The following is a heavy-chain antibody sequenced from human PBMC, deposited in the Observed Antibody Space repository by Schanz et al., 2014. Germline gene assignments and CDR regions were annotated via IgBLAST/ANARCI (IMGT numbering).Heavy chain of an antibody. CDR3: ARGREVVAKIFDV. D-gene: IGHD3-22*01. Sequence: EVQLVESGGGLVQPRGSLRLSCAASEFSFSSFGMNWVRQAPGKGLEWVSYISSSSSTIYYADSVKGRFTISRDNAKNSLYLQMNSLRAEDTGMYYCARGREVVAKIFDVWGQGTMVTGSS. CDR2: ISSSSSTI. J-gene: IGHJ3*01. V-gene: IGHV3-48*01. CDR1: EFSFSSFG.